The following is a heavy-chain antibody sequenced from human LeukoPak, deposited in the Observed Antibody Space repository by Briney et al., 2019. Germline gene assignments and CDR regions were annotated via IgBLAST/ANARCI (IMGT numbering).Heavy chain of an antibody. Sequence: GGSLRLSCAASGFTFSRYWMQWVRQAPGQGLVWVSHINSDGSSTTYADSVKGRFTTSRDNAKNTLYLQMNSLRAEDTAVYYCARGARIFGVVGFDYWGQGTLVTVSS. D-gene: IGHD3-3*01. CDR3: ARGARIFGVVGFDY. CDR2: INSDGSST. J-gene: IGHJ4*02. CDR1: GFTFSRYW. V-gene: IGHV3-74*03.